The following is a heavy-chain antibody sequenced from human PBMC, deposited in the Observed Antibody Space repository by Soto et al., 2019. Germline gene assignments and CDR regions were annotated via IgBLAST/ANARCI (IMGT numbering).Heavy chain of an antibody. D-gene: IGHD2-15*01. CDR2: FYSGGST. CDR1: GFSVSNKH. J-gene: IGHJ4*02. V-gene: IGHV3-66*01. CDR3: ARDQYCSGGSCYFNGFDY. Sequence: GGSLRLSCAASGFSVSNKHMSWVRQAPGKGLEWVSTFYSGGSTYYADSVKGRFTISRDSSKNTLSLQMNSLRAEDTAIYYCARDQYCSGGSCYFNGFDYWGQGTLVTVSS.